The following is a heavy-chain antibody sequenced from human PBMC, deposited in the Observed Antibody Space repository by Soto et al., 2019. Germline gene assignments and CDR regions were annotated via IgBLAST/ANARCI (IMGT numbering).Heavy chain of an antibody. CDR1: GFTFDDYA. J-gene: IGHJ6*02. CDR3: AASRGFASSGYSGYYYGMDV. Sequence: DVQLVESGGGLVQPGRSLRLSCAASGFTFDDYAMHWVRQRPGRGLEWVSGITWNSDEIGYPDSVKGRFSISRDNAKNYLYPQMNHLRPDATALYYCAASRGFASSGYSGYYYGMDVWGQGTTVTVSS. V-gene: IGHV3-9*01. CDR2: ITWNSDEI. D-gene: IGHD3-22*01.